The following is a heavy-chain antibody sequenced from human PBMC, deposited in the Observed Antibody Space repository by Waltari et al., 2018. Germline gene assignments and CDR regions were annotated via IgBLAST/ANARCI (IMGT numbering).Heavy chain of an antibody. Sequence: EVQLVESGGGLVQPGGSLRLSCAASGFTFSSYAMSWVRQAPGKGLEWVSAISGSGGSTYYADSVKGRFTISRDNSKNTLYLQMNSLRAEDTAVYYCAKGVAPPLPLHMITFGGVITYGMDVWGQGTTVTVSS. V-gene: IGHV3-23*04. CDR2: ISGSGGST. J-gene: IGHJ6*02. D-gene: IGHD3-16*02. CDR3: AKGVAPPLPLHMITFGGVITYGMDV. CDR1: GFTFSSYA.